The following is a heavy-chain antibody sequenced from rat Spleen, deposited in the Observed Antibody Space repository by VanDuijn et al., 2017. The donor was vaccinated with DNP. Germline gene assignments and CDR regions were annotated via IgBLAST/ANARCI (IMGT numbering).Heavy chain of an antibody. Sequence: EVQLVESGGGLVQPGGSLKLSCAVSNFTISDYGMAWVRQAPTKGLEWVASISANGGSIRYRDSVKGRFTISIDNAKNALFLQMDSLRSEDTATYYCAKDTNWADWGQGVMGTVSS. D-gene: IGHD5-1*01. CDR2: ISANGGSI. CDR3: AKDTNWAD. V-gene: IGHV5S13*01. J-gene: IGHJ2*01. CDR1: NFTISDYG.